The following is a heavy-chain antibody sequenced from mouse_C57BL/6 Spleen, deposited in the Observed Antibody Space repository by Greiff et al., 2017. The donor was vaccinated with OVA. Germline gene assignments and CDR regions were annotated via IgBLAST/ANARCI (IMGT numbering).Heavy chain of an antibody. Sequence: EVQLQQSGGGLVKPGGSLKLSCAASGFTFSDYGMHWVRQAPEKGLEWVAYISSGSSTIYYADTVKGRFTISRDNAKNTLFLQMTSLRSEDTAMYYCSRWDGNYFDYWGQGTTLTVSS. CDR2: ISSGSSTI. J-gene: IGHJ2*01. D-gene: IGHD2-1*01. CDR3: SRWDGNYFDY. V-gene: IGHV5-17*01. CDR1: GFTFSDYG.